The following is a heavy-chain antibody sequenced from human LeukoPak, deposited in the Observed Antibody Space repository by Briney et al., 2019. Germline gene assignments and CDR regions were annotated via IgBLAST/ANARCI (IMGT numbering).Heavy chain of an antibody. Sequence: PGGSLRLSCAASGFTFSIYWMSWVRQAPGKGLEWVAKIKYDGSEKYHVDSVKGRFTISRDNARNSLYLQMNSLRGEDTAIYYCARENYYDESGYYMKVHGIDVWGQGTTVTVSS. CDR2: IKYDGSEK. CDR3: ARENYYDESGYYMKVHGIDV. D-gene: IGHD3-22*01. CDR1: GFTFSIYW. J-gene: IGHJ6*02. V-gene: IGHV3-7*01.